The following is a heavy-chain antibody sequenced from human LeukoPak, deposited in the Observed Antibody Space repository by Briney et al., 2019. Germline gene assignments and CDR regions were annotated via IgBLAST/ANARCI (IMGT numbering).Heavy chain of an antibody. CDR1: GFTFSSYG. D-gene: IGHD3-10*01. J-gene: IGHJ5*02. CDR2: IRYDGSNK. CDR3: AKSRGAALGWFDP. Sequence: GGSLRLSCAASGFTFSSYGMHWVRQAPGKGLEGVAFIRYDGSNKYYADSVKGRFTISRDNSKNTLYLQMNSLRAEDTAVYYCAKSRGAALGWFDPWGQGTLVTVSS. V-gene: IGHV3-30*02.